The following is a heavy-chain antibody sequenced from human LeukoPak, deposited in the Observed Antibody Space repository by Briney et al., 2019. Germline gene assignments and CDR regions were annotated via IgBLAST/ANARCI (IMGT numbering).Heavy chain of an antibody. V-gene: IGHV4-4*02. J-gene: IGHJ4*02. Sequence: PSETLSLTCAISGGSITSSHWWTWVRQSPGKGLEWIGQIYHTGSTTYSPSLKSRVNMSLDKSKNQFSLQLTSVTAADTALYFCARVGGGRDSSDYYRPKTFDYWGPGSLVTVSS. D-gene: IGHD3-22*01. CDR1: GGSITSSHW. CDR2: IYHTGST. CDR3: ARVGGGRDSSDYYRPKTFDY.